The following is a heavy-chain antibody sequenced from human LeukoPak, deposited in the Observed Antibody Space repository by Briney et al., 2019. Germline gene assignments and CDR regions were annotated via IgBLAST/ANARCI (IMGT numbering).Heavy chain of an antibody. CDR1: GFTFSSYS. CDR3: ARGPFGYRGFGELTP. CDR2: ISSSSSYI. D-gene: IGHD3-10*01. V-gene: IGHV3-21*01. Sequence: GGSLRLSCAASGFTFSSYSMNWVRQAPGKGLEWVSSISSSSSYIYYADSVKGRFTISRDNAKNSLYLQMNSLRAEDTAVYYCARGPFGYRGFGELTPWGQGTLVTVSS. J-gene: IGHJ5*02.